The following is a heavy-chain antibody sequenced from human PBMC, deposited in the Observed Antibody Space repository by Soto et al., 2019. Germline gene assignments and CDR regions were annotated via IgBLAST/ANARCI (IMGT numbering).Heavy chain of an antibody. CDR1: GVSVSSSSYY. V-gene: IGHV4-61*01. J-gene: IGHJ5*02. Sequence: SETLSLTCTVSGVSVSSSSYYWSWIRQPPGKGLEWIGYIYHIGSTKYNPSLKSRVTLSLDTSKNQFSLKLSSVTAADTAVYYCARTGYCIADSCYPNWFDPWGQGTLVTVSS. CDR2: IYHIGST. D-gene: IGHD2-15*01. CDR3: ARTGYCIADSCYPNWFDP.